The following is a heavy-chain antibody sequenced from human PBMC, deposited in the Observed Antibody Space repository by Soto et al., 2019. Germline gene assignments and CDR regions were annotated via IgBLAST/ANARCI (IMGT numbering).Heavy chain of an antibody. CDR2: ISTSGSTV. J-gene: IGHJ4*02. D-gene: IGHD6-19*01. Sequence: QVQLVESGGGLVKPGGSLRLSCAASGFTFGDYYMSWIRQAPGKGLELISHISTSGSTVYYADSVKGRFSISRDNVKKSLYLQMNSPRAEDTAVYYCARGYSSGWFGARYWGQGTLVTVSS. CDR3: ARGYSSGWFGARY. V-gene: IGHV3-11*01. CDR1: GFTFGDYY.